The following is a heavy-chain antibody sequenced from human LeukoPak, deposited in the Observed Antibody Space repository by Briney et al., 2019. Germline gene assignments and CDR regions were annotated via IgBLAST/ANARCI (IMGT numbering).Heavy chain of an antibody. CDR1: GGSISSSSYY. D-gene: IGHD3-10*01. J-gene: IGHJ4*02. Sequence: SETLSLTCTVSGGSISSSSYYWGWIRQPPGKGLEWIGSIYYSGSTYYNPSLKSRVTISVDTSKNQFFLKLSSVTAADTAVYYCARANMVRGDPYFDYWGQGTLVTVSS. CDR2: IYYSGST. CDR3: ARANMVRGDPYFDY. V-gene: IGHV4-39*01.